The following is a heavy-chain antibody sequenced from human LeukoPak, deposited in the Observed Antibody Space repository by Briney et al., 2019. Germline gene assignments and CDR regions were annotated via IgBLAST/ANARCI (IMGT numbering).Heavy chain of an antibody. V-gene: IGHV3-30*04. CDR1: GFTFSTYA. D-gene: IGHD2/OR15-2a*01. CDR3: AREFLNRGYFDS. CDR2: ISYDANKK. Sequence: PGQSLTLSCTASGFTFSTYAWHWVRQAPGKGLEGVAIISYDANKKYYADSVKDRFTISRDNSESTLYLRMTALRTEDTAVYFCAREFLNRGYFDSWGQGTLVTVSS. J-gene: IGHJ4*02.